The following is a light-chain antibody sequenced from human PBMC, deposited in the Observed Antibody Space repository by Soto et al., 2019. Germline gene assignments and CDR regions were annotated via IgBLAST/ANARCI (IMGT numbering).Light chain of an antibody. CDR1: QSVLYSSNNKNY. Sequence: DIVMTQSPDSLAVSLGERATINCKSSQSVLYSSNNKNYLAWYQQKSGQPPKLLINWASSRESGVPDLFSGXXSGXXXXXXXXXLQAXDVXXXXXXXYYTTPYTFGQGTKLEIK. V-gene: IGKV4-1*01. CDR2: WAS. CDR3: XXYYTTPYT. J-gene: IGKJ2*01.